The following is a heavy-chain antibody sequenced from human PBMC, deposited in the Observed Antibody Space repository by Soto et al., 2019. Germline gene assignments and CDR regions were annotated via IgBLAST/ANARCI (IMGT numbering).Heavy chain of an antibody. D-gene: IGHD6-6*01. J-gene: IGHJ3*02. CDR3: ARGARLIAARPLAFDI. CDR2: IYPGDSDT. CDR1: GSSFTSYW. V-gene: IGHV5-51*01. Sequence: PGECLKISCKGSGSSFTSYWIGWVRQMPGKGLEWMGIIYPGDSDTRYSPSFQGQVTISADKSISTAYLQWSSLKASDTAMYYCARGARLIAARPLAFDIWGQGTMVTVSS.